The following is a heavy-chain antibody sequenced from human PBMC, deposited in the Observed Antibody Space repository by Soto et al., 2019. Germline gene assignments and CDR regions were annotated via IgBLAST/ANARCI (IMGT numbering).Heavy chain of an antibody. Sequence: PSETLSLTCNVSGGSISDFYWGWIRQPPGQGLEWIAYMYYSGSTKTNPSLKSRVTISVDMSKKQFSLNLSSLTAAHTAVYFCARGYYDSSGLGVAFDIWGPGTMVTI. D-gene: IGHD3-22*01. J-gene: IGHJ3*02. CDR3: ARGYYDSSGLGVAFDI. CDR1: GGSISDFY. V-gene: IGHV4-59*01. CDR2: MYYSGST.